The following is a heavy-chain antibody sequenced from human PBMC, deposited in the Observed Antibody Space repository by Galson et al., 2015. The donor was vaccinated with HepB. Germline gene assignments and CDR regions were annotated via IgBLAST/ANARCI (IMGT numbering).Heavy chain of an antibody. V-gene: IGHV3-33*01. J-gene: IGHJ3*02. CDR3: ARGVYTWNDAPGDAFDM. CDR2: IWYDGNKK. Sequence: SLRLSCAASGFTFRSYGMHWVRQAPGKGLEWVAVIWYDGNKKYYADSVKGRFTISRDNSKNTLSLQMNSLRAEDTAVYYCARGVYTWNDAPGDAFDMWGQGTMVTVSS. CDR1: GFTFRSYG. D-gene: IGHD1-20*01.